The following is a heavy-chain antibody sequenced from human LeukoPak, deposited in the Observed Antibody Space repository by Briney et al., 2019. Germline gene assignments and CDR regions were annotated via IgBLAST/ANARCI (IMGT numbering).Heavy chain of an antibody. CDR1: GGSISSYY. Sequence: SETLSLTCTVSGGSISSYYWSWIRQPPGKGLEWIGYINYSGSTNYNPSLKSRVTISVDTSKNQFSLKLSSVTAADTAVYYCARDGGYCDGGSCYSFDHWGQGILVTVSS. J-gene: IGHJ4*02. CDR2: INYSGST. D-gene: IGHD2-15*01. V-gene: IGHV4-59*12. CDR3: ARDGGYCDGGSCYSFDH.